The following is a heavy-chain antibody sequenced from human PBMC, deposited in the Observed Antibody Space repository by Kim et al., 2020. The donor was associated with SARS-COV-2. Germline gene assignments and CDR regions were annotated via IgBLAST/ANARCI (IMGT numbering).Heavy chain of an antibody. Sequence: GGSLRLSCAASGFTFSSYAMHWVRQAPGKGLEWVAVISYDGSNKYYADSVKGRFTISRDNSKNTLYLQMNSLRAEDTAVYYCASFRTSLLYSGYDLTFDYWGQGTLVTVSS. D-gene: IGHD5-12*01. CDR1: GFTFSSYA. J-gene: IGHJ4*02. V-gene: IGHV3-30*04. CDR2: ISYDGSNK. CDR3: ASFRTSLLYSGYDLTFDY.